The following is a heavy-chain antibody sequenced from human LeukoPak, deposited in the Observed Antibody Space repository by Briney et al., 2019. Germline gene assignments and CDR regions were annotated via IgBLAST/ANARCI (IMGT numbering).Heavy chain of an antibody. CDR2: ISGSGGTT. CDR3: AKVSGGGLYYDGMDV. D-gene: IGHD1-14*01. CDR1: GFTFDNYA. Sequence: GGSLRLSCAASGFTFDNYAMNWVRQAPGKGLEWVSVISGSGGTTYYADSVKGRFTISRDSSKNTLYLQMNSLRAEDTAVYYCAKVSGGGLYYDGMDVWGQGTTVTVSS. V-gene: IGHV3-23*01. J-gene: IGHJ6*02.